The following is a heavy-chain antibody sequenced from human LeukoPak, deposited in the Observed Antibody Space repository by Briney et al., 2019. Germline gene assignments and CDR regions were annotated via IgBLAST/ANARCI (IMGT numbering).Heavy chain of an antibody. J-gene: IGHJ5*01. CDR2: IWYDGTLT. V-gene: IGHV3-30*02. CDR1: GFTFSDYG. CDR3: AYPIKLASTGITVDS. D-gene: IGHD3-3*01. Sequence: GGSPGLSCVASGFTFSDYGMHWVRQAPGKGLEWVASIWYDGTLTYYRDSVKGRFTISRDNSMNTVDLQMDSLRTDDTAIYYCAYPIKLASTGITVDSWGQGTLVTVSS.